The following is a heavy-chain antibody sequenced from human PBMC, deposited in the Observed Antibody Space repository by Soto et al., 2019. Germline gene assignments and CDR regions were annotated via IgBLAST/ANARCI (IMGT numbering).Heavy chain of an antibody. CDR3: ARSGPYYSDY. CDR2: ISGNGDTA. J-gene: IGHJ4*02. Sequence: LSWVRQTPGKGLECVSSISGNGDTAYYTASVQGRFTISRDNSKNTLSLQMNSLRAEDTAVYYCARSGPYYSDYWGQGALVTVSS. D-gene: IGHD5-12*01. V-gene: IGHV3-23*01.